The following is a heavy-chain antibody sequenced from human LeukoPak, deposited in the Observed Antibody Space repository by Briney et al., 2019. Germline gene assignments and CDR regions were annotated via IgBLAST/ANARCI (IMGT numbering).Heavy chain of an antibody. Sequence: PSETLSLTCGVSGGSISSTNWWTWVRQPPGEGLEWIGEVHLSGRTNYNPSLESRVTMSVDMSENHISLKLTSVTAADTAVYYCAREGGPYRPLDYSGQGTLVTVAS. J-gene: IGHJ4*02. CDR2: VHLSGRT. V-gene: IGHV4-4*02. CDR3: AREGGPYRPLDY. CDR1: GGSISSTNW.